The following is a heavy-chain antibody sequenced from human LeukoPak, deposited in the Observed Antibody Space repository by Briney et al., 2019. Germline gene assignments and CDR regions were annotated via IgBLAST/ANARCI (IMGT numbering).Heavy chain of an antibody. Sequence: SQTLSLTCGISGDSVSSNSATWNSIRQSPSRGLEWLGRTYYRSKWSNDYAVSVKSRITINPDTSKNQFSLQLNSVTPEDTAVYYCARGIADSTGYYYVDYWGQGTLVTVSS. CDR2: TYYRSKWSN. V-gene: IGHV6-1*01. CDR1: GDSVSSNSAT. D-gene: IGHD3-22*01. CDR3: ARGIADSTGYYYVDY. J-gene: IGHJ4*02.